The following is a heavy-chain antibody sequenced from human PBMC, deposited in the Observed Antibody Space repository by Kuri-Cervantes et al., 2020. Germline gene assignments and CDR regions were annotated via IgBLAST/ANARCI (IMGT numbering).Heavy chain of an antibody. J-gene: IGHJ4*02. CDR2: IRSKAYGGTT. CDR3: ARDKGIYDPSGVRGYYFDY. V-gene: IGHV3-49*03. CDR1: GFTFGDYA. Sequence: GESLKISCTASGFTFGDYAMSWFRQAPGKGLEWVGFIRSKAYGGTTEYAASVKGRFTISRDDSKSIAYLQMNSLRAEDTAVYYCARDKGIYDPSGVRGYYFDYWGQGTLVTVSS. D-gene: IGHD3-22*01.